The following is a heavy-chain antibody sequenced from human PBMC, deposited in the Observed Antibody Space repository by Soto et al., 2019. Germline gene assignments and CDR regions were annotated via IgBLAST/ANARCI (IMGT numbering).Heavy chain of an antibody. CDR2: ISYDGSNK. CDR3: AKGGGGATHYYGMDV. D-gene: IGHD1-26*01. CDR1: GFTFSSYG. J-gene: IGHJ6*02. V-gene: IGHV3-30*18. Sequence: GGSLRLSCAASGFTFSSYGMHWVRQAPGKGLEWVAVISYDGSNKYYADSVKGRFTISRDNSKNTLYLQMNSLRAEDTAVYYCAKGGGGATHYYGMDVWGQGTTVTVS.